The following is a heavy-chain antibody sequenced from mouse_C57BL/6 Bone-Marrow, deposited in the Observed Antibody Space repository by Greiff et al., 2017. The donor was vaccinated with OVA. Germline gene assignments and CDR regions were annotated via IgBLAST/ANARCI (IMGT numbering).Heavy chain of an antibody. CDR3: ERLSNYWYFDV. CDR1: GYTFTSYW. D-gene: IGHD2-5*01. J-gene: IGHJ1*03. Sequence: QVQLQQPGAELVMPGASVKLSCKASGYTFTSYWMHWVKQRPGQGLEWIGEIDPSDSYTNYNQKFKGKSTLTVDKSSSTAYMQLSSLTSEDSAVYDCERLSNYWYFDVWGTGTTVTVSS. CDR2: IDPSDSYT. V-gene: IGHV1-69*01.